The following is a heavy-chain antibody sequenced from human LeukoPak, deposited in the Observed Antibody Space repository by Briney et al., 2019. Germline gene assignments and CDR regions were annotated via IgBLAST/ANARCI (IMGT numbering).Heavy chain of an antibody. CDR2: INPNSGGT. Sequence: ASVKVSCKASGDSFSSYCIHWVRQAPGQGLEWMGWINPNSGGTNYAQKFQGRVTMTRDTSISTAYMELSRLRSDDTAVYYCARVGVRMVRGHGWFDPWGQGALVTVSS. CDR3: ARVGVRMVRGHGWFDP. CDR1: GDSFSSYC. J-gene: IGHJ5*02. D-gene: IGHD3-10*01. V-gene: IGHV1-2*02.